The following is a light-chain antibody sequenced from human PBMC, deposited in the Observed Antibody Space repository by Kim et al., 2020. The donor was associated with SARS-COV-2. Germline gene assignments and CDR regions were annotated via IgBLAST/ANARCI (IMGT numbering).Light chain of an antibody. CDR3: QQYQRYST. V-gene: IGKV1-5*03. Sequence: ASVVDGVSIACRASQNINNGVAWYQQKPGKGPRLLIYKGSNLESGDPSHFRGNGYGTEVTLTIDRLQPDDCATYDGQQYQRYSTFGQGTKVDIK. CDR1: QNINNG. J-gene: IGKJ1*01. CDR2: KGS.